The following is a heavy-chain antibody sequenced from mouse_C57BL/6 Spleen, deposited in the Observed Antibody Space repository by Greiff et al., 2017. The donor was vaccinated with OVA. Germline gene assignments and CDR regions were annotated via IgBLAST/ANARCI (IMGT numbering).Heavy chain of an antibody. Sequence: QVQLQQSGAELVKPGASVKLSCKASGYTFTEYTIHWVKQRSGQGLEWIGWFYPGSGSIKYNEKFKDKATLTADKSSSTVYMELSRLTSEDSAVYLCARHEEGGWGNYGAFAYWGQGTLVTVSA. D-gene: IGHD2-1*01. CDR1: GYTFTEYT. J-gene: IGHJ3*01. CDR2: FYPGSGSI. CDR3: ARHEEGGWGNYGAFAY. V-gene: IGHV1-62-2*01.